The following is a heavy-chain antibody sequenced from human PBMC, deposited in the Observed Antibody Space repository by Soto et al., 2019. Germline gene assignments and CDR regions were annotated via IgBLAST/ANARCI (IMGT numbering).Heavy chain of an antibody. J-gene: IGHJ4*02. CDR3: ARLAARGAFDY. CDR1: GGSISSGGYD. Sequence: SETLSLTCTVSGGSISSGGYDWSWIRQHPGKGLEWIGYIYYSGSTYYNPSLKSRVTISVDTSKNQFSLKLSSVTAADTAVYYCARLAARGAFDYWGQGTLVTVSS. D-gene: IGHD6-6*01. CDR2: IYYSGST. V-gene: IGHV4-31*03.